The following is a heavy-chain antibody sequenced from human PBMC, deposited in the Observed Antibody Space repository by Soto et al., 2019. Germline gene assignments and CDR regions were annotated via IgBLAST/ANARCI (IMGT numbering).Heavy chain of an antibody. Sequence: QVQLQQWGAGLLKHSETLSLTCAVYGGSFSGYYWSWIRQPPGKGLEWIGEINHSGSTNYNPSLKSRVTTSVDTSRIQFSLKLSSVTAADTAVYYCARGARNWYFDLWGRGTLVTVSS. CDR2: INHSGST. V-gene: IGHV4-34*01. CDR1: GGSFSGYY. J-gene: IGHJ2*01. CDR3: ARGARNWYFDL.